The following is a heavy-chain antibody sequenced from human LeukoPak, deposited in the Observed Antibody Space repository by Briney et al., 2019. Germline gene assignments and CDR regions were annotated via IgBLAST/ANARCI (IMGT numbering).Heavy chain of an antibody. D-gene: IGHD4-11*01. Sequence: GGSLRLSCAASGFTFSTYWMSWVRQAPGKGLEWVANIRQDGSKIYYVDSVKGRFTISRDNAKNSLYLQMNNLRAEDTAVYYCARERVTSMDVWGKGTTVTVSS. CDR3: ARERVTSMDV. CDR2: IRQDGSKI. CDR1: GFTFSTYW. V-gene: IGHV3-7*01. J-gene: IGHJ6*03.